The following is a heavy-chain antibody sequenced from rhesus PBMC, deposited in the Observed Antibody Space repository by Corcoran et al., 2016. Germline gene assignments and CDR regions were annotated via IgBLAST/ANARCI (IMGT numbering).Heavy chain of an antibody. V-gene: IGHV1-111*02. CDR1: GYTFTDYY. CDR3: ATEIAAAGSYDFDY. CDR2: LDPEVGEA. Sequence: EVQLVQSGAEAKKPGASVKISCKASGYTFTDYYLHCVRQAPGKGLEVIGRLDPEVGEAIHAQKFQDRVTITADTSTDTAYMVLSSLRSENTAVYYCATEIAAAGSYDFDYWGQGVLGTVSS. D-gene: IGHD6-31*01. J-gene: IGHJ4*01.